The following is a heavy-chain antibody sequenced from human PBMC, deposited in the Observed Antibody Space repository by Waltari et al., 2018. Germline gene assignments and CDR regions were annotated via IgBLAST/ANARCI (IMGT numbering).Heavy chain of an antibody. CDR3: AKALYSSGWYEGVDY. Sequence: QVQLVESGGGVVQPGGSLRLSCAASGFTFSTYGMHRVRQAPGKGVEWVAFIRYDGSNKYYGDSVKGRFTISRDNSKNTLYLQMNSLRAEDTAVYYCAKALYSSGWYEGVDYWGQGTLVTVSS. J-gene: IGHJ4*02. V-gene: IGHV3-30*02. D-gene: IGHD6-19*01. CDR2: IRYDGSNK. CDR1: GFTFSTYG.